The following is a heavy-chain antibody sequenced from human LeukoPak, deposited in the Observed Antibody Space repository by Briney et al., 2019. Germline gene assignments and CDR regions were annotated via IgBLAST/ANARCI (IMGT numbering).Heavy chain of an antibody. D-gene: IGHD1-1*01. J-gene: IGHJ6*02. CDR2: IWYDGSNK. V-gene: IGHV3-33*01. CDR3: ARDGTTEEKATIHPYYYGMDV. CDR1: GFTLSIYA. Sequence: SLSPSPAASGFTLSIYAIDCVRQAPGKGLEWVAVIWYDGSNKHYAGSVQGRFRISRDNSKNTLYLQMDRLRAGDTAVYYCARDGTTEEKATIHPYYYGMDVWGQGTMVTVSS.